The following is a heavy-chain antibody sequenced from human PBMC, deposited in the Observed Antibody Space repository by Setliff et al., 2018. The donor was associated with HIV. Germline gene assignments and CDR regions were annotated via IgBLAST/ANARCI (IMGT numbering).Heavy chain of an antibody. V-gene: IGHV5-10-1*01. CDR1: GYSLTSYW. CDR3: ARGFYGDYYFDY. J-gene: IGHJ4*02. Sequence: PGESLKISCKGSGYSLTSYWISWVRQMPGKGLEWMGRIDPSNSNTNYSPSFQGHVTISADKSISTAYLQWSSLKASDTAMYYCARGFYGDYYFDYWGQGTLVTVSS. CDR2: IDPSNSNT. D-gene: IGHD4-17*01.